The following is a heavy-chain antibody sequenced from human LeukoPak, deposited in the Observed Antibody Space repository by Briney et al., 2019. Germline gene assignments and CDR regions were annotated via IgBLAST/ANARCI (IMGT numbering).Heavy chain of an antibody. CDR3: ARRFYYDILTGYSN. Sequence: PSETLSLTCAVSGYSVSSGYYWGWVRQPPGKGLEWIGSIYHSGSTCYNPSLKSRVTISVDTSKNQFSLKLSSVTAADTAVYYCARRFYYDILTGYSNWGQGTLVTVSS. V-gene: IGHV4-38-2*01. CDR2: IYHSGST. J-gene: IGHJ4*02. CDR1: GYSVSSGYY. D-gene: IGHD3-9*01.